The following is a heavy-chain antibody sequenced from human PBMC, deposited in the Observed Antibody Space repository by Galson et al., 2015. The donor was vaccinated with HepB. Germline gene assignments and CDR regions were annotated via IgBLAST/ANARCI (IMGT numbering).Heavy chain of an antibody. J-gene: IGHJ4*02. V-gene: IGHV4-34*01. CDR3: ARRTQWLVPPDY. D-gene: IGHD6-19*01. CDR2: INHSGST. Sequence: ETLSLTCAVYGGSFSGYYWSWIRQPPGKGLEWIGEINHSGSTNYNPSLKSRVTISVDTSKNQFSLKLSSVTAADTAVYYCARRTQWLVPPDYWGQGTLVTVSS. CDR1: GGSFSGYY.